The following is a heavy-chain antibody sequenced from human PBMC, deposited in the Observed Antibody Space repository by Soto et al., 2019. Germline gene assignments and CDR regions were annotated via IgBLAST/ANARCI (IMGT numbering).Heavy chain of an antibody. CDR1: GFTFSSYA. CDR2: ISGSGGST. V-gene: IGHV3-23*01. CDR3: AKVTVLRYFDWLSDAFDI. D-gene: IGHD3-9*01. Sequence: EVQLFESGGGLVQPGGSLRLSCAASGFTFSSYAMSWVRQAPGKGLEWVSAISGSGGSTYYADSVKGRFTISRDNSKNTLYLQMNSLRAEDTAVYYCAKVTVLRYFDWLSDAFDIWGQGTMVTVSS. J-gene: IGHJ3*02.